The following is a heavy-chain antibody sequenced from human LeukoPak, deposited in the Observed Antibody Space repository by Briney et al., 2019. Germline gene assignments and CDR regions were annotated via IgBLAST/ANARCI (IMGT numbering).Heavy chain of an antibody. CDR3: ARDRETGSYYGIDY. Sequence: ASVKVSCKASGYTFTGYYMHWVRQAPGQGLEWMGWINPNSGVTNYAQKFQGRVTMTRDTSINTAYMELTRLMSDDTAVYYCARDRETGSYYGIDYWGQGTLVTVSS. D-gene: IGHD1-26*01. V-gene: IGHV1-2*02. CDR2: INPNSGVT. J-gene: IGHJ4*02. CDR1: GYTFTGYY.